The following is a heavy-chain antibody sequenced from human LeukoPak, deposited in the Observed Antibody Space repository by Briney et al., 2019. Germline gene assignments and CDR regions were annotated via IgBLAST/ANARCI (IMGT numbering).Heavy chain of an antibody. Sequence: GASVKVSCKASGYTFTNYGISWVRQAPGQGLEWMGWISAYNGYTDYAQKLQFRVTMTTDTSTSTAYMELRSLRSDDTAVYYCARDLGSGIAEPFDHWGQGTLVTVSS. CDR3: ARDLGSGIAEPFDH. CDR2: ISAYNGYT. J-gene: IGHJ4*02. CDR1: GYTFTNYG. V-gene: IGHV1-18*01. D-gene: IGHD6-13*01.